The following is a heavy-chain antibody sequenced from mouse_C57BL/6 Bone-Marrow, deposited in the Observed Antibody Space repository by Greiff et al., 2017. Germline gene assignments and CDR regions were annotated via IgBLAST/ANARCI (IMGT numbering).Heavy chain of an antibody. D-gene: IGHD3-3*01. CDR1: GYSITSGYY. V-gene: IGHV3-6*01. CDR3: AREGGRDYFDY. Sequence: EVQVVESGPGLVKPSQSLSLTCSVTGYSITSGYYWNWIRQFPGNKLEWMGYISYDGSNNYNPSLKNRISITRDTSKNQFFLKLNSVTTEYTATYYGAREGGRDYFDYWGQGTTLTVSS. CDR2: ISYDGSN. J-gene: IGHJ2*01.